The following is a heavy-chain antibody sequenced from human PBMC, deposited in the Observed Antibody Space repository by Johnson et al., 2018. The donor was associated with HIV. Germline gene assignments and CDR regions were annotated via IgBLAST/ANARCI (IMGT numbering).Heavy chain of an antibody. CDR1: GFTFSSYA. CDR2: ISYDGSNK. V-gene: IGHV3-30-3*01. D-gene: IGHD3-9*01. J-gene: IGHJ3*02. Sequence: QMLLVESGGGVVQPGRSLRLSCAASGFTFSSYAMHWVRQAPGKGLEWVAVISYDGSNKYYADSVKGRFTISRDNSKNTLDLQMNSLRAEDTAVYHGEKEVERDMLTGYGAFDIWGQGTMVTVSS. CDR3: EKEVERDMLTGYGAFDI.